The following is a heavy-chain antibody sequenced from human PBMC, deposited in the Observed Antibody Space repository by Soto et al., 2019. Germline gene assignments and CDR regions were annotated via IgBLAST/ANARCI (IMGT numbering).Heavy chain of an antibody. Sequence: ETLSLTCVASGFTFSHYTLNWVRRAPGKGLEWVSTISDRPTGHTHYAESVRGRFTISRDDSRDTVFLQMDSLRAEDTAVYYCTTRMTAHFDYWGQGVLVTVSS. CDR1: GFTFSHYT. V-gene: IGHV3-23*01. CDR2: ISDRPTGHT. D-gene: IGHD2-21*02. J-gene: IGHJ4*02. CDR3: TTRMTAHFDY.